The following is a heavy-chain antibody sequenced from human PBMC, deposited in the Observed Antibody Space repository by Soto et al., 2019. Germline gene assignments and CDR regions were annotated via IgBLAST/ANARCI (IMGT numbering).Heavy chain of an antibody. CDR1: GGSISSEGYY. CDR2: IYYSGTT. J-gene: IGHJ4*02. CDR3: ARGRGYSYGPYYFDY. Sequence: QVPLQESGPGLVKPSQTLSLTCTVSGGSISSEGYYWSWFRQLPGKALEWIGDIYYSGTTYHNPSLRSRLTISGDASKNQFSLKLSSVTAADTALYYCARGRGYSYGPYYFDYWGQVTLVTVSS. D-gene: IGHD5-18*01. V-gene: IGHV4-31*03.